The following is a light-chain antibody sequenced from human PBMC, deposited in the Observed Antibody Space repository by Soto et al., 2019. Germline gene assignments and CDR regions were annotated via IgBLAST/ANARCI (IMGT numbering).Light chain of an antibody. Sequence: DIVMTQSPLSLPVTPGEPASISCRSSQSLLHSNGYNYLDWYLQKPGQSPQLLIYLGSNRASGVXDXCRGSGSGTDFTLKISRVEAEDVGVYYCMQALQTRLTFGPGTKVDIK. CDR2: LGS. V-gene: IGKV2-28*01. J-gene: IGKJ3*01. CDR3: MQALQTRLT. CDR1: QSLLHSNGYNY.